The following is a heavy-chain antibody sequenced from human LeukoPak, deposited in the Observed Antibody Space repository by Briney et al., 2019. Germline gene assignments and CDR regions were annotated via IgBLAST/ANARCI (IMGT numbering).Heavy chain of an antibody. CDR1: GFTFSSYG. Sequence: PGRSLRLSCAASGFTFSSYGMHWVRQAPGKGLEWVAVISYDGSNKYYADSVKGRFTISRDNSKNTLYLQMNSLRAEDTAVYYCAKDPMHGEWLFDGSLRVWGQGTTATVSS. CDR3: AKDPMHGEWLFDGSLRV. D-gene: IGHD3-3*01. J-gene: IGHJ6*02. V-gene: IGHV3-30*18. CDR2: ISYDGSNK.